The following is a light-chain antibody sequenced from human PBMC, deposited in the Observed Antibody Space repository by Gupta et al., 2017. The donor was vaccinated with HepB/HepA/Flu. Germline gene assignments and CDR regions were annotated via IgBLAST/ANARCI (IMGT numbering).Light chain of an antibody. J-gene: IGKJ1*01. CDR1: QSISSN. CDR2: GAS. CDR3: QQCKGWPPWT. V-gene: IGKV3-15*01. Sequence: EIVMTQSPATLSVSPGERATLSCRASQSISSNLAWYQQKPGQAPRLLIYGASTRDTGIPARFSGSGSGKEFTLTISSRQSEDFAVYFCQQCKGWPPWTFGQGTXVEIK.